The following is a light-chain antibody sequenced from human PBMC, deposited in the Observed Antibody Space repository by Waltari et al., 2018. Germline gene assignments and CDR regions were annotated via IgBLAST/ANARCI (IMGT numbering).Light chain of an antibody. J-gene: IGKJ3*01. CDR2: AAS. V-gene: IGKV1-39*01. CDR3: QQSYSTGFT. Sequence: DIQMTQSPSSLSASVGDRVTISRRASQVISSSLNWYQQKPGKAPKLPIYAASNFPAGVPSRFSGRGSGPNFTLTISDLQPEDFATYHCQQSYSTGFTFGPGTRLDLK. CDR1: QVISSS.